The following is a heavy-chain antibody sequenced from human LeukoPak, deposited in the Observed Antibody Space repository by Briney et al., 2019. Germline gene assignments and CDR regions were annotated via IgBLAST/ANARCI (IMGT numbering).Heavy chain of an antibody. J-gene: IGHJ4*02. Sequence: PGGSLRLSCAASGFTFSSYAMSWVRQAPGKGLEWVSSIVGSGDSTYYADSVKGRFTISRDNSKDTLNLQMNSLRAEDTAVYFCAKTPFDWLLSTAQYWGQGTLVTVSS. CDR1: GFTFSSYA. CDR3: AKTPFDWLLSTAQY. CDR2: IVGSGDST. V-gene: IGHV3-23*01. D-gene: IGHD3-9*01.